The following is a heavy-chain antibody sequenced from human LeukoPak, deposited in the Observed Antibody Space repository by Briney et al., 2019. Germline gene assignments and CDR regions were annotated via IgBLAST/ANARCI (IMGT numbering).Heavy chain of an antibody. CDR1: GGTFSSYA. CDR2: IIPIFGTA. J-gene: IGHJ3*02. D-gene: IGHD3-22*01. CDR3: ARSPYDSSGYYPLFYAFDI. Sequence: SVKVSCKASGGTFSSYAISWVRQAPGQGLEWMGGIIPIFGTANYAQKFQGRVTTTTDEYTSTAYMELSSLRAEDTAVYYCARSPYDSSGYYPLFYAFDIWGQGTMVTVSS. V-gene: IGHV1-69*05.